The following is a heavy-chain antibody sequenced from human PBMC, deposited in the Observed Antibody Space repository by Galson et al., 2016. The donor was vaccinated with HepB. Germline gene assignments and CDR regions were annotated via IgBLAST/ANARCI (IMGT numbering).Heavy chain of an antibody. J-gene: IGHJ3*02. CDR1: EFTLRNYA. V-gene: IGHV3-23*01. Sequence: SLRLSCAASEFTLRNYAMNWVRLAPGKGLEWVSVIRGSDDSTFYAGSVRGRFTISRDDAKNTLYLQMNSPRAEDTAVYYCAKINIGGDSSGWGGSFDIWGQGTMVTVSS. D-gene: IGHD6-19*01. CDR2: IRGSDDST. CDR3: AKINIGGDSSGWGGSFDI.